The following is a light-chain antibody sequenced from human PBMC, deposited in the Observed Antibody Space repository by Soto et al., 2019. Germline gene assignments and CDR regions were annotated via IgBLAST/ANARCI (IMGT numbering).Light chain of an antibody. J-gene: IGKJ1*01. CDR1: HIFSNRY. CDR3: QQYGSSPWT. CDR2: GAS. V-gene: IGKV3-20*01. Sequence: EVVFTQSPGTLSLSPGERATLSCRASHIFSNRYLAWYQQKPGQAPRLLLYGASSRATGIPDRFSGSGSGTDFTLTLSSLEPEDFAVYYCQQYGSSPWTFGQGTKVDIK.